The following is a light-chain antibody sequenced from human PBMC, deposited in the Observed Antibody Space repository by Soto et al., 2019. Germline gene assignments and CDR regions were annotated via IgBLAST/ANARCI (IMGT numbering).Light chain of an antibody. CDR1: QSVSSN. V-gene: IGKV3-20*01. CDR3: QQYGGSPIT. J-gene: IGKJ5*01. CDR2: GAS. Sequence: EIVLTQSPGTLSLSPGERATLSCRASQSVSSNLAWYQQKPGQAPRLLISGASSRATGIQDRFSGSGSGTDFTLTISRLEPEDFAMYFCQQYGGSPITFGQGTRLEIK.